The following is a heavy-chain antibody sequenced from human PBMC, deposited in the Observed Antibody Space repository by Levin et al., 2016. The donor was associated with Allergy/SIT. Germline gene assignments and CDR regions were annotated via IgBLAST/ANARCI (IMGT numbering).Heavy chain of an antibody. V-gene: IGHV1-18*01. CDR2: ISAYNGNT. CDR3: ARDTHYDILTGSDY. J-gene: IGHJ4*02. Sequence: ASVKVSCKASGYTFTSYGISWVRQAPGQGLEWMGWISAYNGNTNYAQKLQGRVTMTTDTSTSTAYMELRSLRSDDTAVYYCARDTHYDILTGSDYWGQGTLVTVSS. D-gene: IGHD3-9*01. CDR1: GYTFTSYG.